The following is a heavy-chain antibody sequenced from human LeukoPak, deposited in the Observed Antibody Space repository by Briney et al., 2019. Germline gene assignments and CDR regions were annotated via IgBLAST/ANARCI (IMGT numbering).Heavy chain of an antibody. Sequence: SETLSLTCTVSGVSISTYYWNWIRQPPGRGLEWFGYIYDSGSTNYNPSLKSRVTISLDTSRNEFSLKLSSVTAADTAVYYCARADDILTGYYSNWGQGTLVTVSS. CDR3: ARADDILTGYYSN. V-gene: IGHV4-59*01. CDR2: IYDSGST. CDR1: GVSISTYY. J-gene: IGHJ4*02. D-gene: IGHD3-9*01.